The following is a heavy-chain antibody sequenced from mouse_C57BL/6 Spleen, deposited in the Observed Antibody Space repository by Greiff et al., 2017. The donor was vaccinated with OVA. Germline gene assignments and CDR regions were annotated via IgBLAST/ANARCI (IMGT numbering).Heavy chain of an antibody. V-gene: IGHV1-50*01. J-gene: IGHJ4*01. CDR1: GYTFTSYW. CDR3: ARFPPGAMDY. Sequence: VQLQQSGAELVKPGASVKLSCKASGYTFTSYWMQWVKQRPGQGLEWIGEIDPSDSYTNYNQKFKGKATLTVDTSSSTAYMQLSSLTSEDSAVYYCARFPPGAMDYWGQGTSVTVSS. CDR2: IDPSDSYT.